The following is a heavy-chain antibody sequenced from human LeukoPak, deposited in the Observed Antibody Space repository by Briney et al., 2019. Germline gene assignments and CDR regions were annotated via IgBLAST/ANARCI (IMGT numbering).Heavy chain of an antibody. CDR2: IWYDGSNK. Sequence: GGSLRLSCAASGFTFDDYGMHWVRQAPGKGLEWLAVIWYDGSNKYYADSVKGRFTISRDNSKNTLYLQMNSLRAEDTAVYYCATENAYGDSPVDYWGQGTLVTVSS. D-gene: IGHD4-17*01. J-gene: IGHJ4*02. V-gene: IGHV3-33*08. CDR1: GFTFDDYG. CDR3: ATENAYGDSPVDY.